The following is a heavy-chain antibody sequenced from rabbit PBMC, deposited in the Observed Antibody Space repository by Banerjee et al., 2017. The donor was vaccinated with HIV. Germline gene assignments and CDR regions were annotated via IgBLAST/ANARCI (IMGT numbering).Heavy chain of an antibody. Sequence: QQQLEESGGGLVKPEGSLTLSCTASGFSFSNKYVMCWVRQAPGKGLEWIACINTSSGNTVYATWAKGRFTISRSTSLNTVDLKMTSLTAADTATYFCGRSSYAGYAGYGYGFNLWGQGTLVTVS. CDR1: GFSFSNKYV. J-gene: IGHJ4*01. CDR3: GRSSYAGYAGYGYGFNL. CDR2: INTSSGNT. V-gene: IGHV1S43*01. D-gene: IGHD7-1*01.